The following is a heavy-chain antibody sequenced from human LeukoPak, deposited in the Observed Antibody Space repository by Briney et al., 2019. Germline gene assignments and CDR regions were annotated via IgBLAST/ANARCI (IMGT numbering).Heavy chain of an antibody. CDR3: ARQRPSSSWRASANWFDP. D-gene: IGHD6-13*01. Sequence: ASVKVSCKASGYTFTGYSMHWVRPAPGQGLEWMGWINPNSGGTNYEQKFQGRVTMTRDTSISTAYMELSRLRSADTAVYYCARQRPSSSWRASANWFDPWGQGTLVTVSS. V-gene: IGHV1-2*02. CDR1: GYTFTGYS. CDR2: INPNSGGT. J-gene: IGHJ5*02.